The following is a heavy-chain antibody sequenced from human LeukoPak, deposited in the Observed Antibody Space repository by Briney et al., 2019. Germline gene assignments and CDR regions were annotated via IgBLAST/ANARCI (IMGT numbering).Heavy chain of an antibody. D-gene: IGHD1-26*01. V-gene: IGHV3-21*01. CDR3: ARAIVGATPDAFDI. CDR1: GFTFSSYW. Sequence: GGSLRLSCAASGFTFSSYWMSWVRQAPGKGLKGFSSISSSSSYIYYADSVKGRFTISRDNAKNSLYLQMNSLRAEDTAVYYCARAIVGATPDAFDIWGQGTMVTVSS. J-gene: IGHJ3*02. CDR2: ISSSSSYI.